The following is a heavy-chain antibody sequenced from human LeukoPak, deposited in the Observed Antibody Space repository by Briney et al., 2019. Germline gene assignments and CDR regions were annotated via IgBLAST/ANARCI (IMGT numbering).Heavy chain of an antibody. D-gene: IGHD5-24*01. CDR2: ISAYNGNT. V-gene: IGHV1-18*01. CDR3: ARGPRDGLNY. CDR1: GYTFISYS. Sequence: ASVNVSCKASGYTFISYSISWVRQAPGQGLEWMGWISAYNGNTNYAQNLQGRVTMTTDTSMSTAYMELSSLGSDDTAVYYCARGPRDGLNYWGQGTLVTVSS. J-gene: IGHJ4*02.